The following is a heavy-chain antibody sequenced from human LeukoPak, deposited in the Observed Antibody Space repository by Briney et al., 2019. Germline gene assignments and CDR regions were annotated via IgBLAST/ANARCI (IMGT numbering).Heavy chain of an antibody. D-gene: IGHD2-15*01. CDR2: IYTSGTT. CDR3: ALRGLYCSASTCGGALHI. Sequence: SETLSLTCTVSGGSISSYYWTWIRQPAGKGLDWIGRIYTSGTTNYNPSLKSRVTMSVDTSKGQLSLKLTSVTAADTAVYYCALRGLYCSASTCGGALHIWGQGTMVTVSS. V-gene: IGHV4-4*07. CDR1: GGSISSYY. J-gene: IGHJ3*02.